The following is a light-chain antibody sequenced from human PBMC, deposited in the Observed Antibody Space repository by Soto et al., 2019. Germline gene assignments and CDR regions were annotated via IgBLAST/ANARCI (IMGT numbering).Light chain of an antibody. Sequence: QSVLTQPPSASGTPGQRVTISCSGSSSNIGSNTVKWYQQFPGTAPKLLIYNNNERPSGVPDRFSVSKSGTSASLAISGLQSEDEAEYHCAAWDDSLNGWVFGGGTKLTVL. CDR1: SSNIGSNT. CDR3: AAWDDSLNGWV. CDR2: NNN. J-gene: IGLJ3*02. V-gene: IGLV1-44*01.